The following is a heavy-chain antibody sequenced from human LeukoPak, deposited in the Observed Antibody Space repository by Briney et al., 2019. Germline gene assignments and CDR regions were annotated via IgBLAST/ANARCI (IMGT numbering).Heavy chain of an antibody. CDR3: ARERVVVTAIEDCYYGMDV. Sequence: GGSLRLSCVASGFTFSHYSMNWVRQAPGKGLVWVSRINSDGSSTSYADSVKGRFTISRDNAKNTLYLQMNSLRAEDTAVYYCARERVVVTAIEDCYYGMDVWGQGTTVTVSS. CDR2: INSDGSST. J-gene: IGHJ6*02. D-gene: IGHD2-21*02. V-gene: IGHV3-74*01. CDR1: GFTFSHYS.